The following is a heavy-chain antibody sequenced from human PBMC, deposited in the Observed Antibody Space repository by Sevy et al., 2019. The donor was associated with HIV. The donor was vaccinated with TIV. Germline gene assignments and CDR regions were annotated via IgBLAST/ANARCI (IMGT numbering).Heavy chain of an antibody. CDR2: ISGSGGST. V-gene: IGHV3-23*01. Sequence: GGSLRLSCAASGFTFSTYAMNWVRQAPGKGPEWVSCISGSGGSTYYADSVKGRFTISRDNSKNTLYLQMNSLRAEDTAVYSCAKDYYYASGYYPQGAFDIWGQGTMVTVSS. J-gene: IGHJ3*02. D-gene: IGHD3-22*01. CDR3: AKDYYYASGYYPQGAFDI. CDR1: GFTFSTYA.